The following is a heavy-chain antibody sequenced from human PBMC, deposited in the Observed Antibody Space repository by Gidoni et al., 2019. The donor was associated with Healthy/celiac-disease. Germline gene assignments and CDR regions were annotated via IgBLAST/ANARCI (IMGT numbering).Heavy chain of an antibody. V-gene: IGHV3-48*04. J-gene: IGHJ3*02. D-gene: IGHD2-21*02. Sequence: EVQLVESGGGLVQPGGSRRLSCAASGFTFGSYSMNWVRQAPGKGLEWVSYISSSSSTIYYADSVKGRFTISRDNAKNSLYLQMNSLRAEDTAVYYCARDSTVVTPEVSAFDIWGQGTMVTVSS. CDR2: ISSSSSTI. CDR3: ARDSTVVTPEVSAFDI. CDR1: GFTFGSYS.